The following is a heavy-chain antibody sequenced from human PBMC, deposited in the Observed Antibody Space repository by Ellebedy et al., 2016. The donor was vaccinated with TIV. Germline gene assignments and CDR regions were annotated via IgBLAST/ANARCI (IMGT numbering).Heavy chain of an antibody. J-gene: IGHJ4*02. CDR3: ARGPVRYYGSGSPDDY. D-gene: IGHD3-10*01. CDR2: INPSGGST. Sequence: AASVKVSCKASGYTFTSYYMHWVRQAPGQGLEWMGIINPSGGSTSYAQKLQGRVTMTRDTSTSTVYMELSSLRSEDTAVYYCARGPVRYYGSGSPDDYWGQGTLVTVSS. CDR1: GYTFTSYY. V-gene: IGHV1-46*04.